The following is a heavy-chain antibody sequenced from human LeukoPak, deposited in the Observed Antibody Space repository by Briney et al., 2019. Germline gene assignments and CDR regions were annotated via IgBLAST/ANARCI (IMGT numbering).Heavy chain of an antibody. V-gene: IGHV4-34*01. J-gene: IGHJ5*02. D-gene: IGHD7-27*01. CDR1: GGSFSGYY. Sequence: PSETLSLTCAVYGGSFSGYYWSWIRQPPGKGLEWIGEINHSGSTNYNPSLKSRVTISLDTSKNQFSLKLSSVTAADTAVYYCTRGWGHLSSWGQGTLVTVSS. CDR3: TRGWGHLSS. CDR2: INHSGST.